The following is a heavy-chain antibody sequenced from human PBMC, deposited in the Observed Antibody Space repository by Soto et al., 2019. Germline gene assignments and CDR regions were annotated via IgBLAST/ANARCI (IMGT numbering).Heavy chain of an antibody. J-gene: IGHJ3*02. CDR2: ISAYNGNT. D-gene: IGHD3-3*01. CDR1: GYTFTSYG. CDR3: ASRTLELFLEWPAALDI. Sequence: GASVNVSCKASGYTFTSYGISWVRQAPGQGLEWMGWISAYNGNTNYAQKLQGRVTMTTDTSTSTAYMELRSLRSDDTAVYYCASRTLELFLEWPAALDIWGEGTMVTGSS. V-gene: IGHV1-18*01.